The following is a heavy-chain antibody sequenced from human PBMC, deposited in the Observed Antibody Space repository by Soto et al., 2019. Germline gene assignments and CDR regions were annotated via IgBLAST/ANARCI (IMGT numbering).Heavy chain of an antibody. CDR3: AKKTVAARPPID. V-gene: IGHV1-18*01. Sequence: GASVKVSCKASGYTFTSYGTSWVRQAPGQGLEWMGWISAYNGNTNYAQKLQGRVTMTRDTSTSTAYMELRSLRSDDTATYYCAKKTVAARPPIDWGQGALVTVSS. CDR1: GYTFTSYG. CDR2: ISAYNGNT. J-gene: IGHJ4*02. D-gene: IGHD6-6*01.